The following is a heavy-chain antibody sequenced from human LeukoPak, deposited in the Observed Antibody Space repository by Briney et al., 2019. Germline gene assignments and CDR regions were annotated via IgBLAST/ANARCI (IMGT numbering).Heavy chain of an antibody. CDR1: GFTVSSNY. CDR2: IYSGGST. J-gene: IGHJ4*02. D-gene: IGHD6-19*01. CDR3: ARGEVAGIAFYYFDY. V-gene: IGHV3-53*01. Sequence: PGGSLRLSCAASGFTVSSNYMSWVRQAPGKGLEWVSVIYSGGSTHYADSVKGRFTISRDNSKNTLYLQMNSLRAEDTAVYYCARGEVAGIAFYYFDYWGQGTLVTVSS.